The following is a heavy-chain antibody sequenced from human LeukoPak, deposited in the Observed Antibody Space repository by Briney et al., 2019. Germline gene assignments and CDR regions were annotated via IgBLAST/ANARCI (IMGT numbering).Heavy chain of an antibody. J-gene: IGHJ4*02. CDR3: ARVGTRGYYLDY. V-gene: IGHV4-34*01. Sequence: SGTLSLTCAVYGGSFSGYYWSWIRQPPGKGLEWIGEINHRGSTNYNPSLRSRVTISVDTSKSQFSLVLSSVTAADTAVYYCARVGTRGYYLDYWGQGTLVTVSS. CDR2: INHRGST. CDR1: GGSFSGYY. D-gene: IGHD3-10*01.